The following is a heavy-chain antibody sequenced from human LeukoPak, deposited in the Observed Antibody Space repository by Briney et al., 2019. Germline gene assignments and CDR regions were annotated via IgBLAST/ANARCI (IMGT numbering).Heavy chain of an antibody. J-gene: IGHJ4*02. D-gene: IGHD3-22*01. CDR2: INHSGGT. CDR3: ARGQWLPVFDF. V-gene: IGHV4-34*01. CDR1: GGSFSGYS. Sequence: SETLSLTCAVYGGSFSGYSWNWIRQPPVKGLEWIGEINHSGGTNYNPSLKSRVTISVDTSKKQFSLKLSSVTAADTAVYYCARGQWLPVFDFWGQGILVTVSS.